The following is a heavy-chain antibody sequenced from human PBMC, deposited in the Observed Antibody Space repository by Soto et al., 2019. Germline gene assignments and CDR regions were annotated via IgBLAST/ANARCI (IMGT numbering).Heavy chain of an antibody. CDR2: IFYNGTA. D-gene: IGHD6-19*01. CDR3: ARIGGWYDIDF. V-gene: IGHV4-61*01. Sequence: SETLSLTCSVSGGSVSSGSFHWSWIRQPPGRGLQFIGSIFYNGTANYSPSLKNRVSISIDTSQSQFFLRLISVAAADTAVYYCARIGGWYDIDFWGQGRLVTVSS. CDR1: GGSVSSGSFH. J-gene: IGHJ4*02.